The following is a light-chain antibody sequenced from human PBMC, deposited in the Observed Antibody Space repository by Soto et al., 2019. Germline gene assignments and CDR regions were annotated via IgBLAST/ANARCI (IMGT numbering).Light chain of an antibody. V-gene: IGKV3-20*01. Sequence: EIVLTQSPGTRSLSPGERATLSCRASQNISSSSLAWYQQKPGQAPRLLIHAASSRATGIPDRFSGSGSGTDFTLTISRLEPEDFAVYYCQQYGGSALYTFGQGTKLEIK. CDR3: QQYGGSALYT. CDR2: AAS. J-gene: IGKJ2*01. CDR1: QNISSSS.